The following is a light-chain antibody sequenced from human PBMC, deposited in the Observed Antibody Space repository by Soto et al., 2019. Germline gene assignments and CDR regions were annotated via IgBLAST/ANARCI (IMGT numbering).Light chain of an antibody. Sequence: DIQMTQSPSTLSASVGDRVTITCPASQSISGWLAWYQQRPGKAPKLLIYDDSSLESGVPSRFSGSGSGTEYTLTIDGLQPDDIATYYCQQYSGYSLFTFGPGTKWIS. CDR1: QSISGW. V-gene: IGKV1-5*01. J-gene: IGKJ3*01. CDR2: DDS. CDR3: QQYSGYSLFT.